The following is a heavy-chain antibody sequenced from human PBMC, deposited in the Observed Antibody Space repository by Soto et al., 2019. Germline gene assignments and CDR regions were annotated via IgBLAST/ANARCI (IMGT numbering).Heavy chain of an antibody. Sequence: EVQLVESGGGLVQPGGSLRLSCAASGFTVSTNYMNWVRQAPGKGLEWVSLIYRGGRTNYADSVKGRFTISRDNSKNTLYLQMNSLRAEDTAVYYCARDHSSGWYWFDSWGQGTLVTVSS. CDR1: GFTVSTNY. J-gene: IGHJ5*01. CDR2: IYRGGRT. CDR3: ARDHSSGWYWFDS. V-gene: IGHV3-66*01. D-gene: IGHD6-19*01.